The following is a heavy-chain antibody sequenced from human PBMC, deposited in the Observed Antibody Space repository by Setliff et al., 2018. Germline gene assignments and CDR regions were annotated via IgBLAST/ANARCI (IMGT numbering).Heavy chain of an antibody. CDR3: ANYSSGNFDY. CDR2: LYYTGST. CDR1: DPPSTNSYY. D-gene: IGHD6-25*01. V-gene: IGHV4-39*01. Sequence: PSETLSLTCSQESLRDPPSTNSYYWGWIRQPPGKGLEWIGTLYYTGSTYYNPSLKSRVAISVDTSKNQSSLKVNSVTAADTAVYYCANYSSGNFDYWGQGTLVTVSS. J-gene: IGHJ4*02.